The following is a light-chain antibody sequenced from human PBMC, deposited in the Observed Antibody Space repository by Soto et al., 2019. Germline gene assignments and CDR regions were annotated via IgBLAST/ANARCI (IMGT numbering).Light chain of an antibody. CDR3: QQCHATPLT. V-gene: IGKV3-11*01. J-gene: IGKJ5*01. Sequence: ETVLTQSPATLSLSPGERATLSCRASRSISTYLAWYQQKPGQAPRLLIYEALNRATGIPARFSGSGSGTEFTLTISSLRSEDVGIYYCQQCHATPLTFGQGTRLEIK. CDR2: EAL. CDR1: RSISTY.